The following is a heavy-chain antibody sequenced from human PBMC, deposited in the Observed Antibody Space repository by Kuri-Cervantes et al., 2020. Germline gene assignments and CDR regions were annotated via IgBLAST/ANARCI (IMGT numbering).Heavy chain of an antibody. J-gene: IGHJ6*02. CDR1: GYTFTSYT. V-gene: IGHV1-69*04. CDR3: ARDGIVVVVAATPDYYYYGMDV. Sequence: SVKVSCKASGYTFTSYTISWVRQAPGQGLEWMGRIIPILGIANYAQKFQGRVTITADKSTSTAYMELSSLRSEDTAVYYCARDGIVVVVAATPDYYYYGMDVWGQGTTVTVSS. CDR2: IIPILGIA. D-gene: IGHD2-15*01.